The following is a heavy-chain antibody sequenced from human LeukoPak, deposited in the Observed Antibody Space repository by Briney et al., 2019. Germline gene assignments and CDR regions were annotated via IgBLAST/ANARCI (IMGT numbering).Heavy chain of an antibody. Sequence: KTSETLSLTCTVSGGSISSSSYYWGWIRQPPGKGLEWIGSIYYSGSTYYNPSLKSRVTISVDTSKNQFSLKLSSVTAADTAVYYCARQDSGSYYEGVDYWGQGTLVTVSS. CDR2: IYYSGST. CDR1: GGSISSSSYY. D-gene: IGHD1-26*01. V-gene: IGHV4-39*01. J-gene: IGHJ4*02. CDR3: ARQDSGSYYEGVDY.